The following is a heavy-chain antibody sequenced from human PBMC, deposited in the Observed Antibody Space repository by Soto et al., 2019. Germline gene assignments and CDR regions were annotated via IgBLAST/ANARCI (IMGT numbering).Heavy chain of an antibody. Sequence: PSETLSLTCTVSGGSISSSSYYWGWICQPPGKGLEWIGSIYYSGSTYYNPSLKSRVTISVDTSKNQFSLKLSSVTAADTAVYYCARPIELLWFGELLYSGGFDYWGQGTLVTVSS. J-gene: IGHJ4*02. D-gene: IGHD3-10*01. CDR2: IYYSGST. V-gene: IGHV4-39*01. CDR1: GGSISSSSYY. CDR3: ARPIELLWFGELLYSGGFDY.